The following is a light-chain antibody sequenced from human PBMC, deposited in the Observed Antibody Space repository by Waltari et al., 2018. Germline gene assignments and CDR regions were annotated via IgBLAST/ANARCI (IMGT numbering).Light chain of an antibody. V-gene: IGLV4-69*01. Sequence: QLVLTQSPSASASLGASVKLTCPLASGQSSNIVPWLQQQPEEGPRYLMKLNRDGSHSKGDEIPDRFSGSSSGAERYLTISSVQSEDEADYYCQTGGHGTWVFGGGTKLTVL. CDR2: LNRDGSH. CDR3: QTGGHGTWV. CDR1: SGQSSNI. J-gene: IGLJ3*02.